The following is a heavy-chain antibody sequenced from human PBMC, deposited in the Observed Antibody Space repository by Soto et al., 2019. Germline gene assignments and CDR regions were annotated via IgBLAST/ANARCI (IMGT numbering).Heavy chain of an antibody. CDR3: ARARAGYNMDV. J-gene: IGHJ6*03. Sequence: GGSLRLSCAASGFTFSRYGMNWVRQALGKGLEWVAFISSSSSTIYYADSVKGRFTVSRDNAENSLYVQMNTLRVEDTAVYYCARARAGYNMDVWGKGTTVTVSS. CDR2: ISSSSSTI. V-gene: IGHV3-48*01. CDR1: GFTFSRYG.